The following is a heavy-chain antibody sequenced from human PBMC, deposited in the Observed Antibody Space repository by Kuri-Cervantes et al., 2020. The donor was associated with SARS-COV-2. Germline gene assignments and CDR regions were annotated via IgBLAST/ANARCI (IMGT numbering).Heavy chain of an antibody. V-gene: IGHV3-7*01. Sequence: LSLTCAASGFTFKTYGMHWVRQAPGKGLEWVANIKQDGREKNCLDSVKGRFTISRDNAKNSLYLQMNSLRAEDTAVYYCARAQNTYGSGSYVYFQHWGQSTLVTVSS. J-gene: IGHJ1*01. CDR1: GFTFKTYG. CDR3: ARAQNTYGSGSYVYFQH. CDR2: IKQDGREK. D-gene: IGHD3-10*01.